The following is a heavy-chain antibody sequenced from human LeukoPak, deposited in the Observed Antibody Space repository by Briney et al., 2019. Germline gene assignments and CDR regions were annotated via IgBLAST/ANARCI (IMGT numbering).Heavy chain of an antibody. V-gene: IGHV4-61*02. CDR1: GGSISSGSDY. CDR3: ARERLYDSSGYYYLYYFDY. Sequence: SQTLSLTCTVAGGSISSGSDYWSWIRQPAGKGLEGIGRIYTSQSTHNNPFLKSRVTISVDTSKNQLTLKLDSVTVADTAVYYCARERLYDSSGYYYLYYFDYWGQGTLVTVSS. D-gene: IGHD3-22*01. CDR2: IYTSQST. J-gene: IGHJ4*02.